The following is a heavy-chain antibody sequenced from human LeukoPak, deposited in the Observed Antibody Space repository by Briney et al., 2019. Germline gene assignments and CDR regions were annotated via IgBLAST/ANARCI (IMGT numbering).Heavy chain of an antibody. Sequence: PSGTLSLTCTVSGGSISSSHWWTWVRQPPGKGLEWIGEIHHSGSTKDSPSLRSRVTISLDKSKNQFSLNLTSVTAADTAVYYCARGYALFDYWGQGTLVTVSS. D-gene: IGHD2-2*01. CDR3: ARGYALFDY. CDR2: IHHSGST. CDR1: GGSISSSHW. J-gene: IGHJ4*02. V-gene: IGHV4-4*02.